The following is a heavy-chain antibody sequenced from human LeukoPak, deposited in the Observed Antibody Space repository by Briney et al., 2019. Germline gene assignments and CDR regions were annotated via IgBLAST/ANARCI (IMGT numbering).Heavy chain of an antibody. Sequence: GGSLRLSCAASGFTFSSYWMSWVRQAPGKGLEWVANIKQDGSEEYYVDSVKGRFTISRDNSKNTLYLQMNSLRAEDTAVYYCANDLSGYYYGMDVWGQGTTVTVSS. J-gene: IGHJ6*02. V-gene: IGHV3-7*01. D-gene: IGHD3-10*01. CDR3: ANDLSGYYYGMDV. CDR2: IKQDGSEE. CDR1: GFTFSSYW.